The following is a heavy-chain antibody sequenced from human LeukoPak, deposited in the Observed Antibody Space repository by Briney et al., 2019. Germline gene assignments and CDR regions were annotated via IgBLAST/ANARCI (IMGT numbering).Heavy chain of an antibody. Sequence: GRSLRLSCEASGFTFNNYGMHWVRQAPGKGLEWVAVMASDGRDKKCADSVKGRFTISRDNSKNMVYLQMNNLRAEDTGVYYCAKDLKEAAADYYFDYWGQGNLDPVSS. V-gene: IGHV3-30*18. CDR1: GFTFNNYG. CDR3: AKDLKEAAADYYFDY. CDR2: MASDGRDK. D-gene: IGHD6-13*01. J-gene: IGHJ4*02.